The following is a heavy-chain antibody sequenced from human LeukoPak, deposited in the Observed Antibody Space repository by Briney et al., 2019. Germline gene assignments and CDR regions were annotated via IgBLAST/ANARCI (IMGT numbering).Heavy chain of an antibody. CDR3: ARELNGAFDP. Sequence: GGSLRLSCAASGFTFDDYAMHWVRQAPGKGLEWVSGISWNSGSIGYADSVKGRFTISRDNAKNSLYLQMNSLRASDTAVYYCARELNGAFDPWGQGTLVTVSS. CDR1: GFTFDDYA. V-gene: IGHV3-9*01. J-gene: IGHJ5*02. D-gene: IGHD1-1*01. CDR2: ISWNSGSI.